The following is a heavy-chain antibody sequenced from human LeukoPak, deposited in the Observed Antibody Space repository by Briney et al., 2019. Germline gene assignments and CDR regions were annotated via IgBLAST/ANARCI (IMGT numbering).Heavy chain of an antibody. J-gene: IGHJ6*03. CDR1: GYNFAFYW. Sequence: GESLKISCKGSGYNFAFYWIGWVRQLPGKGLEWMGIIYTDDSETRYSPSFQGQVTMSVDKSISTAYLQWRSLESSDTAIYYCTRHAAGAGWVGYVDVWAKGTSVIVSS. CDR2: IYTDDSET. D-gene: IGHD6-13*01. CDR3: TRHAAGAGWVGYVDV. V-gene: IGHV5-51*01.